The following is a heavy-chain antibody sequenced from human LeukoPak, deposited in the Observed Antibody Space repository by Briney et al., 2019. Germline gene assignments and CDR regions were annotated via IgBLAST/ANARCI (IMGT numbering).Heavy chain of an antibody. CDR3: AKVEDIVIVPAAIVDY. D-gene: IGHD2-2*02. Sequence: GGSLRLSCAASGFTFSSYAMSWVRQAPGKGLEWVSPISGSGGSTYYADSVKGRFTISRDNSKNTLYLQMNSLRTEDAAVYYCAKVEDIVIVPAAIVDYWGQGTLVTVSS. J-gene: IGHJ4*02. CDR2: ISGSGGST. V-gene: IGHV3-23*01. CDR1: GFTFSSYA.